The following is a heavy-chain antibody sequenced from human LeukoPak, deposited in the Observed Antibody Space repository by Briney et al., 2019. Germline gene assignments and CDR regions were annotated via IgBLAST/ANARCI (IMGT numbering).Heavy chain of an antibody. D-gene: IGHD3-22*01. V-gene: IGHV3-23*01. J-gene: IGHJ4*02. Sequence: GGSLRLSCAASGFTFSSYAMSWVRQAPGKGLEWVSAISGSGGSTYYADSGKGRFTIPRDHSKNTLYLQMNSLRAEDTAVYYCAKMPYYYDSSGYYNFDYWGQGTLVTVSS. CDR2: ISGSGGST. CDR3: AKMPYYYDSSGYYNFDY. CDR1: GFTFSSYA.